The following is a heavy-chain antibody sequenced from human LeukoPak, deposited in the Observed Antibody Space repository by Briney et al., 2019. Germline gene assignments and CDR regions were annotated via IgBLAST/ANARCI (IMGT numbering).Heavy chain of an antibody. D-gene: IGHD3-22*01. CDR2: INHSGRT. CDR3: ARGTYHYRITKLGGAFDI. Sequence: SETLSLTCAVYGGSFSGYYWRWIRQPPGKGLEWIGEINHSGRTNYNPSLKSRVTISVDTSKNQFSLKLSSVTAADTAVYYCARGTYHYRITKLGGAFDIWGQGTMVTVSS. J-gene: IGHJ3*02. V-gene: IGHV4-34*01. CDR1: GGSFSGYY.